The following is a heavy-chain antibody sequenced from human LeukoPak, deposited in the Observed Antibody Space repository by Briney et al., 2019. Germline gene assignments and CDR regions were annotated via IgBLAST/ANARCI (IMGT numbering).Heavy chain of an antibody. CDR2: INPNSGGT. J-gene: IGHJ4*02. CDR3: ARRPRSQQLVRGGLDY. CDR1: GYTFTGYC. D-gene: IGHD6-13*01. Sequence: ASVKVSCKASGYTFTGYCMHWVRQAPGQGLEWMGWINPNSGGTNYAQKFQGRVTMTRDTSISTAYMELSRLRSDDTAVYYCARRPRSQQLVRGGLDYWGQGTLVTVSS. V-gene: IGHV1-2*02.